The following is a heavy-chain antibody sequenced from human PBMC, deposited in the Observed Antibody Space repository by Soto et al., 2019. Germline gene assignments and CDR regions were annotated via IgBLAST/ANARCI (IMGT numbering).Heavy chain of an antibody. CDR2: ISYDGSNK. J-gene: IGHJ6*02. V-gene: IGHV3-30*18. D-gene: IGHD3-22*01. CDR3: ANSDSSGYPTYYYYGMDV. Sequence: GGSLRLSCVASGFTFSSYGMHWVRQAPGKGLERVAVISYDGSNKYYADSVKGRFTISRDNSKNTLYLQMNSLRAEDTAVYYCANSDSSGYPTYYYYGMDVWGQGTTVTVSS. CDR1: GFTFSSYG.